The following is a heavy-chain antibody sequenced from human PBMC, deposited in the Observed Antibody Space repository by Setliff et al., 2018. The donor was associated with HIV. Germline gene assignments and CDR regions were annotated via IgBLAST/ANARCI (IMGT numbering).Heavy chain of an antibody. J-gene: IGHJ6*04. D-gene: IGHD6-19*01. Sequence: SETLSLTCTVSGGSISSYYWSWIRQPPGKGLEWIGYIYYNGNTNYNPSLKSRVTISVDTSKNQLSLKLSSVTAADTAVYYCARSDSGWPHYQYHHTDVWGKGTTVTVSS. CDR1: GGSISSYY. CDR2: IYYNGNT. V-gene: IGHV4-59*01. CDR3: ARSDSGWPHYQYHHTDV.